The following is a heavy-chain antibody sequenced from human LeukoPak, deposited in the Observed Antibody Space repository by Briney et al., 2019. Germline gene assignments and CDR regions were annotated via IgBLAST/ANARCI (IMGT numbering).Heavy chain of an antibody. V-gene: IGHV5-51*01. CDR3: ARRRDGYNSYSWFDP. CDR1: GYSFTSYW. J-gene: IGHJ5*02. D-gene: IGHD5-24*01. CDR2: IYPGDSDT. Sequence: GESLKISCKGSGYSFTSYWIGWVRQMPGKGLEWMGIIYPGDSDTRYSPSFQGQVTISADKSISTAYLQWSSLKASDTVMYYCARRRDGYNSYSWFDPWGQGTLVTVSS.